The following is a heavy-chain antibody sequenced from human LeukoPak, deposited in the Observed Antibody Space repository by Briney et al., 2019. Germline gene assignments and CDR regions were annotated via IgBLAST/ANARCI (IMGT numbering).Heavy chain of an antibody. CDR3: ARGDDGAY. CDR2: INRDGTKT. D-gene: IGHD3-16*01. J-gene: IGHJ4*02. Sequence: GGSLRLSCAASGFTFTSFWMTWVRQSPGKGLEWVANINRDGTKTTYVDSVKGRFTISRDNAKNSLFLHMSSLRVEDTAVYYCARGDDGAYWGQGTLVTVSS. V-gene: IGHV3-7*04. CDR1: GFTFTSFW.